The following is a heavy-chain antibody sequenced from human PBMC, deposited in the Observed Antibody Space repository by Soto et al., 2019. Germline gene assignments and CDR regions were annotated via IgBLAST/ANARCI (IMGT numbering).Heavy chain of an antibody. V-gene: IGHV3-23*01. CDR1: GGSITSHY. CDR2: ISGSGVST. D-gene: IGHD2-2*01. CDR3: AKEKISTSCCNWFDP. J-gene: IGHJ5*02. Sequence: ETLSLTCSVSGGSITSHYCSWVRQAPGKGLEWVSAISGSGVSTYYADSVKGRFTISRDNSKNTLYLQMNSLRAEDTAVYYCAKEKISTSCCNWFDPWGQGTLVTVS.